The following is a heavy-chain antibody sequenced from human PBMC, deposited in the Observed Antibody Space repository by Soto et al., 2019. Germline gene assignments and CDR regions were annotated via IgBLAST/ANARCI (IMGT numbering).Heavy chain of an antibody. Sequence: SQTLSLTCVISGDTVFSNSAAWTWIRQSPSRGLEWLGRTSFRSKWYSEYAISVKGRITFNPDTSKNQFSLQLNSVTPEDTAVYYCAREAVDGYNYNLDYWGQGTLVTVSS. V-gene: IGHV6-1*01. CDR3: AREAVDGYNYNLDY. CDR2: TSFRSKWYS. D-gene: IGHD5-12*01. CDR1: GDTVFSNSAA. J-gene: IGHJ4*02.